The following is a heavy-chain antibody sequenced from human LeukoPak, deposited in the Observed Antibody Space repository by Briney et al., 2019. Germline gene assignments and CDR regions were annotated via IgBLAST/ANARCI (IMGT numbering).Heavy chain of an antibody. D-gene: IGHD2-2*01. CDR2: ISYDGSNK. CDR1: GFAFSSCG. J-gene: IGHJ4*02. Sequence: GGSLRLSCAASGFAFSSCGMHWVRQAPGKGLEWVAVISYDGSNKYYADSVKGRFTISRDNSKNTLYLQMNSLRAEDTAVYYCAKDKWDIVVVPAAMPGGYFDYWGQGTLVTVSS. CDR3: AKDKWDIVVVPAAMPGGYFDY. V-gene: IGHV3-30*18.